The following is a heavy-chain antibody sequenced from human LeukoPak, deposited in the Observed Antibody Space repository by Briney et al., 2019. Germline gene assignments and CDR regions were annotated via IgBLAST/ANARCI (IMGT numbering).Heavy chain of an antibody. CDR1: GFTFSSYG. CDR3: AKVGMTTVTSDAFDI. D-gene: IGHD4-17*01. CDR2: ISYDGSNK. J-gene: IGHJ3*02. V-gene: IGHV3-30*18. Sequence: GRSLRLSCAASGFTFSSYGMHWVRQAPGKGLEWGAVISYDGSNKYYADSVKGRFTISRDNSKNTLYLQMNSLRDEDTAVYYCAKVGMTTVTSDAFDIWGQGTMVTVSS.